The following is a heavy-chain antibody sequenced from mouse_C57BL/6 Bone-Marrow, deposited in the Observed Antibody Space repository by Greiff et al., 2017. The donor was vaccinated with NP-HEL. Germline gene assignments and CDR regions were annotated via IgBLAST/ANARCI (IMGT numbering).Heavy chain of an antibody. Sequence: VQLQQSGAELVRPGTSVKVSCKASGYAFTNYLIEWVKQRPGQGLEWIGVINPGSGGTNYNEKFKGKATLTADKSSSTAYMQLSSLTSEDSAVYFCARCYGSPYYAMDYWGQGTSVTVSS. V-gene: IGHV1-54*01. D-gene: IGHD1-1*01. CDR3: ARCYGSPYYAMDY. CDR2: INPGSGGT. J-gene: IGHJ4*01. CDR1: GYAFTNYL.